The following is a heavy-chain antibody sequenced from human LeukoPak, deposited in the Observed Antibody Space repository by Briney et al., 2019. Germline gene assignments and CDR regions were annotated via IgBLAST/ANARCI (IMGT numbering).Heavy chain of an antibody. J-gene: IGHJ3*02. V-gene: IGHV1-69*05. CDR3: ARDRRVVPAAQSGAFDI. CDR2: ITPIFGTA. CDR1: GGTFSSYA. D-gene: IGHD2-2*01. Sequence: SVKVSCKASGGTFSSYAISWVRQAPGQGLEWMGGITPIFGTANYAQKFQGRVTITTDESTSTAYMELSSLRSEDTAVYYCARDRRVVPAAQSGAFDIWGQGTMVTVSS.